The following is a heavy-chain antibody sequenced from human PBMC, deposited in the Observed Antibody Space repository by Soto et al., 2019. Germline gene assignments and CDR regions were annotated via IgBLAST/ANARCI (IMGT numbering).Heavy chain of an antibody. V-gene: IGHV4-31*03. CDR2: IYYSGST. CDR1: GGSISSGGYY. D-gene: IGHD3-3*01. J-gene: IGHJ6*02. CDR3: VRSYYDFWSGRRDYGMDV. Sequence: QVQLQESGPGLVKPSQTLSLTCTVSGGSISSGGYYWSWIRQHPGKGLEWIGYIYYSGSTYYNPSLKSRVTISVDTSKNQFSLKLSSVTAADTAVYYCVRSYYDFWSGRRDYGMDVWGQGTTVTVSS.